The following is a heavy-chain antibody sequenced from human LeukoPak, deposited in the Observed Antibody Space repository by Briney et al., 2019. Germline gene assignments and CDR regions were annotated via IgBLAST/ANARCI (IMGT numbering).Heavy chain of an antibody. V-gene: IGHV3-20*04. Sequence: GGSLRLACAAPRFTFDYSETGCVRQAPGKGLEWVSGINWNGGSTGYADSVKGRFTISRDNAKNCLYLQMNSLRAEDTALYYCAREGVVHYGSSGPGDAYDIWGQGTMVTVSS. CDR1: RFTFDYSE. J-gene: IGHJ3*02. D-gene: IGHD3-22*01. CDR2: INWNGGST. CDR3: AREGVVHYGSSGPGDAYDI.